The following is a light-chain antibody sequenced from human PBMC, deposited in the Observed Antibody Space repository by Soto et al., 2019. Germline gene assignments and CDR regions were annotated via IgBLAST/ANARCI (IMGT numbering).Light chain of an antibody. CDR1: SSDVGGYNY. CDR3: SSYAGSNNFDV. V-gene: IGLV2-8*01. CDR2: EVF. J-gene: IGLJ1*01. Sequence: QSALTQPPSASGSPGQSVTISCTGTSSDVGGYNYVSWYQQHPGKAPKLMIYEVFKRPSGVPDRFSGSKSGNTASLTVSGLQPEDEADYYCSSYAGSNNFDVFGTGTKLTVL.